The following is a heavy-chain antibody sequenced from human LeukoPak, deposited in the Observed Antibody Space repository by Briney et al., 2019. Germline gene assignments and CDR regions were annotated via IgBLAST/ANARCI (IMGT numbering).Heavy chain of an antibody. CDR1: GFTFSSYS. CDR2: ISSSSSYI. CDR3: ARGGVDIVVVVAATTSGAFDI. J-gene: IGHJ3*02. D-gene: IGHD2-15*01. V-gene: IGHV3-21*01. Sequence: GGSLRLSCAASGFTFSSYSMNWVRRAPGKGLEWVSSISSSSSYIYYADSVKGRFTISRDNAKNSLYLRMNSLRAEDTAVYYCARGGVDIVVVVAATTSGAFDIWGQGTMVTVSS.